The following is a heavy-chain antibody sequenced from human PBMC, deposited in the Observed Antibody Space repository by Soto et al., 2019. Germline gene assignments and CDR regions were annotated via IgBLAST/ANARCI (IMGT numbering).Heavy chain of an antibody. D-gene: IGHD6-13*01. V-gene: IGHV4-61*08. CDR2: IYYSGST. J-gene: IGHJ6*02. Sequence: SETLSLTCAVSGGSISSGGYSWSWIRQPPGKGLEWIGYIYYSGSTNYNPSLKSRVTISVDTSKNQFSLKLSSVTAADTAVYYCARAGIAAVYYYGMDVWGQGTTVTVSS. CDR1: GGSISSGGYS. CDR3: ARAGIAAVYYYGMDV.